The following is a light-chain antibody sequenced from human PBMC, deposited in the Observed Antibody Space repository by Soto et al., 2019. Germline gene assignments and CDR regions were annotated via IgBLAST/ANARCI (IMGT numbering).Light chain of an antibody. J-gene: IGKJ3*01. CDR1: QTIARY. CDR2: AAS. V-gene: IGKV1-39*01. CDR3: QQSYNAPFN. Sequence: EIQMTQSPSPLSASVGDXIIITCRASQTIARYINWFQQKSGQPPKILVYAASTLRHGVPSRFSASGSGSDCTLTINSLQPEDLATYYCQQSYNAPFNFGPGTKVDIK.